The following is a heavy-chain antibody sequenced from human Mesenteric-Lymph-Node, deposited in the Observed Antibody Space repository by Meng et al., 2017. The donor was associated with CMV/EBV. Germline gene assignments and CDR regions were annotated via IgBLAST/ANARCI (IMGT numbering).Heavy chain of an antibody. V-gene: IGHV3-30*02. D-gene: IGHD2-15*01. Sequence: GESLKISCAASGFTFSSYGMHWVRQAPGKGLEWVAFIRYDGTKKYYADSVKGRFTISRDNSKNTLYLQMNSLRAEDTAVYYCAKDPIRADYCSGGSCYMWWGQGTLVTVSS. CDR2: IRYDGTKK. J-gene: IGHJ4*02. CDR1: GFTFSSYG. CDR3: AKDPIRADYCSGGSCYMW.